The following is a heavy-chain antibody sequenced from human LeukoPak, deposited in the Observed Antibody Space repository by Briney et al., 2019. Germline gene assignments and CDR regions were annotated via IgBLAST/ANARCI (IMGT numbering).Heavy chain of an antibody. CDR1: GYTFSSYA. CDR3: ANVDNSGYYSFDY. CDR2: INTNTGNP. J-gene: IGHJ4*02. V-gene: IGHV7-4-1*02. D-gene: IGHD3-22*01. Sequence: ASVKVSCKASGYTFSSYAMNWVRQAPGQGLEWMGWINTNTGNPTYAQGFTGRFVFSLDSSVSTAYLQISSLKAEDTAVYYCANVDNSGYYSFDYWGQGTLVTVSS.